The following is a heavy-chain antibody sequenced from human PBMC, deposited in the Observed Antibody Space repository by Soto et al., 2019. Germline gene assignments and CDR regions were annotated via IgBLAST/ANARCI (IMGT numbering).Heavy chain of an antibody. J-gene: IGHJ4*02. Sequence: QVQLVQSGAEVKKPGASVKVSCKASGYTFTSYYMHWVRQAPGQGLEWMGIINPRGGSTSYAQKFQGRVTMTRDTSTSTVYTELSSLRSEDTAVYDCAREGRISYSSAWYYFDYWGQGTLVTVSS. CDR3: AREGRISYSSAWYYFDY. D-gene: IGHD6-19*01. CDR2: INPRGGST. V-gene: IGHV1-46*01. CDR1: GYTFTSYY.